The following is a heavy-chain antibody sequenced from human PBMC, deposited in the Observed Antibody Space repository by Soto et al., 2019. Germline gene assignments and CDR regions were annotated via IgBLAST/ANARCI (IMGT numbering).Heavy chain of an antibody. CDR2: IIPIFGTA. J-gene: IGHJ6*02. CDR1: GGTFSSYA. Sequence: TSVKVTCKASGGTFSSYAISWVRQAPGQGLEWMGGIIPIFGTANYAQKFQGRVTITADESTSTAYMELSSLRSEDTAVYYCARDMGTIFGGPVRYYGMDVWGQGTTVTVSS. CDR3: ARDMGTIFGGPVRYYGMDV. V-gene: IGHV1-69*01. D-gene: IGHD3-3*01.